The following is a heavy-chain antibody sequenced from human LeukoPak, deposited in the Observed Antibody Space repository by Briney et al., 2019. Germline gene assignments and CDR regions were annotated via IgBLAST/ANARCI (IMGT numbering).Heavy chain of an antibody. J-gene: IGHJ4*02. CDR3: AGGRGQVINY. CDR1: GFTFDRYD. CDR2: IGNAADT. Sequence: PGGSLRLSCAASGFTFDRYDMHWVRQATRKGLEWVSAIGNAADTYYPGSVKGRFTISRENAKNSLYLQMNALRAGDTAVYFCAGGRGQVINYWGQGTLVTVPS. V-gene: IGHV3-13*01.